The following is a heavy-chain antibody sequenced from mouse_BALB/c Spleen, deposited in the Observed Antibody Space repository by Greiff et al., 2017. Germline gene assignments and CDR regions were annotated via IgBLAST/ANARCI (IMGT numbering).Heavy chain of an antibody. D-gene: IGHD2-2*01. CDR3: AKLWLRRFDY. CDR2: INSNGGST. CDR1: GFTFSSYG. J-gene: IGHJ2*01. Sequence: DVMLVESGGGLVQPGGSLKLSCAASGFTFSSYGMSWVRQTPDKRLELVATINSNGGSTYYPDSVKGRFTISRDNAKNTLYLQMSSLKSEDTAMYYCAKLWLRRFDYWGQGTTLTVSS. V-gene: IGHV5-6-3*01.